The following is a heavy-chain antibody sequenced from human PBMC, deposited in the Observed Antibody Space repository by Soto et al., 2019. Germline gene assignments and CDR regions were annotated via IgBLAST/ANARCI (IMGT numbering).Heavy chain of an antibody. V-gene: IGHV3-23*01. CDR1: RFTFTSYA. J-gene: IGHJ4*02. Sequence: PGGSLRLSCVASRFTFTSYAMSWIRQAPGKGLEWVAAISASGGATIHADSVKGRPTISRDNSKNTLYLQMNSLRAEDTAVYYCAKDVQGGSLFRRAFDYWGQGTQVTVSS. CDR2: ISASGGAT. D-gene: IGHD1-26*01. CDR3: AKDVQGGSLFRRAFDY.